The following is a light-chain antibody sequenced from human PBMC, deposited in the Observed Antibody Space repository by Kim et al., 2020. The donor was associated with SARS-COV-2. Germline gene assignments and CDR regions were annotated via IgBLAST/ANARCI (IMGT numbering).Light chain of an antibody. J-gene: IGKJ2*01. CDR2: SAS. CDR3: QQYSCWPYT. CDR1: QSISSF. Sequence: VSREERCTLSCRARQSISSFLARFLQEPGEAPRLPDYSASNRATGIPARFSGSGSGTEITLTISRLQSEGFGVYYWQQYSCWPYTVGQGTKLEIK. V-gene: IGKV3-15*01.